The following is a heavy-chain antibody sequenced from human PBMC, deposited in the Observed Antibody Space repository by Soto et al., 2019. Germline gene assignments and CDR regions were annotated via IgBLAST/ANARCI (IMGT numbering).Heavy chain of an antibody. CDR3: ARSESRDGYNQDYYFDY. D-gene: IGHD3-10*01. J-gene: IGHJ4*02. CDR1: GGTFRTYA. V-gene: IGHV1-69*01. Sequence: QVQLVQSGPEVKKPGYSVKVSCRSSGGTFRTYAISWVRQAPGQGLEWMGWLLPVFGTPAYAQRFQGRVTITADESSSTSYMELTGLRSDDTAVYYCARSESRDGYNQDYYFDYWGQGTLVAVSS. CDR2: LLPVFGTP.